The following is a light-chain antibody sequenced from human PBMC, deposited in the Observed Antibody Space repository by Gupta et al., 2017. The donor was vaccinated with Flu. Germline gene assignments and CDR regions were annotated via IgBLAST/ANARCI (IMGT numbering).Light chain of an antibody. J-gene: IGLJ3*02. CDR2: RDE. Sequence: SPGQTARITCTGDVLPRNYVRWFQQKPGQAPLLLIYRDERRPSGVPDRFSGSTSGTTVTLTISGVQIEDEADYFCYSTGDNNWVFGGGTKLTVL. CDR1: VLPRNY. V-gene: IGLV3-27*01. CDR3: YSTGDNNWV.